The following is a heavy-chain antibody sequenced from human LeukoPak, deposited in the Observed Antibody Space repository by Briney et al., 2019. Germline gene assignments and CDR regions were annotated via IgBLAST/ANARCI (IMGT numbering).Heavy chain of an antibody. CDR2: IYYSGST. Sequence: SETLSLTCTVSGGSISSYYWSWIRQPPGKGLEWIGYIYYSGSTNYNPSLKSRVTMSVDTSKNQFSLKLSSVTAADTAVYYCARSSPMIAAWYFDLWGRGTLVTVSS. CDR3: ARSSPMIAAWYFDL. V-gene: IGHV4-59*08. J-gene: IGHJ2*01. CDR1: GGSISSYY. D-gene: IGHD6-6*01.